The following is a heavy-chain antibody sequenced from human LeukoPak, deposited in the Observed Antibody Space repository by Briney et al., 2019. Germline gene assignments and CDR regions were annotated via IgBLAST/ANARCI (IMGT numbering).Heavy chain of an antibody. J-gene: IGHJ5*02. CDR3: ASAGGIVVVPAEAEFDP. V-gene: IGHV1-46*01. CDR2: INPSGGST. Sequence: ASVKVSCKASGYTFTSYYMHLVRQAPGQGLEWMGIINPSGGSTSYAQKFQGRVTMTRDMSTSTVYMELSSLRSEDTAVYYCASAGGIVVVPAEAEFDPWGQGTLVTVSS. D-gene: IGHD2-2*01. CDR1: GYTFTSYY.